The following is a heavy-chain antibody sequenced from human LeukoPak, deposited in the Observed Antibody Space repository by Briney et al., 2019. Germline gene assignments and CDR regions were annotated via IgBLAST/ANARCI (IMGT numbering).Heavy chain of an antibody. Sequence: ASVKVSCKASGYTFTVYYMHWVRQAPGQGLEWMGWINPNSGATNYAQKFQGRVTMTRDTSISTAYMELRSLRSDDTAVYFCASRNYYTSGTETGYYFDLWGQGTLVTVSS. CDR1: GYTFTVYY. CDR2: INPNSGAT. J-gene: IGHJ4*02. CDR3: ASRNYYTSGTETGYYFDL. V-gene: IGHV1-2*02. D-gene: IGHD3-10*01.